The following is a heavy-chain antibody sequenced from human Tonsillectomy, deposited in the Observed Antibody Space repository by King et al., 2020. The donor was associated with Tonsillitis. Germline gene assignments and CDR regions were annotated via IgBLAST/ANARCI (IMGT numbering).Heavy chain of an antibody. CDR1: GFTFSSYG. Sequence: VQLVESGGGVVQPGRSLRLSCAASGFTFSSYGMHWVRQAPGKGLEWVAVISYDGSNKYYADSVKGRFTISRDNSKNTLYLQMNSLRAEDTAVYYCAKAEKKTIFGPVNHFVIWGQGTMVTVSS. J-gene: IGHJ3*02. CDR3: AKAEKKTIFGPVNHFVI. CDR2: ISYDGSNK. D-gene: IGHD3-3*01. V-gene: IGHV3-30*18.